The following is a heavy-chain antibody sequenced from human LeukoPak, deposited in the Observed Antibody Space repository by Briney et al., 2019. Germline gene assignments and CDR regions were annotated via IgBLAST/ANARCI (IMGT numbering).Heavy chain of an antibody. D-gene: IGHD3-16*01. J-gene: IGHJ6*02. CDR2: ISWSGTTT. CDR3: AKDESTGGFAPGYFYGMGV. CDR1: GFRFDDYG. V-gene: IGHV3-9*01. Sequence: GRSLRLSCVVSGFRFDDYGMHWVRQAPGKGLEWVSGISWSGTTTGYADSVKGRFTISRDRAKNSLYLQMDSLRVEDTGLYYCAKDESTGGFAPGYFYGMGVWGQGTTVTVSS.